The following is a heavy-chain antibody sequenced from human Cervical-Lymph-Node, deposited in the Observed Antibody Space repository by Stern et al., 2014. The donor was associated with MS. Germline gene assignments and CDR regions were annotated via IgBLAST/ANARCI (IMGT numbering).Heavy chain of an antibody. Sequence: QVQLVQSGPEVKKPGASVKISCKASGFTFISYYIHWVRQAPGQGLEWMGIIKPSGGGTTYAQRFQGRVTVTNDTSTDTVYMELIGLRSEDTAVYVCTSSDNSGWTRGTDYWGQGTLITVSS. D-gene: IGHD6-19*01. CDR1: GFTFISYY. J-gene: IGHJ4*02. V-gene: IGHV1-46*03. CDR3: TSSDNSGWTRGTDY. CDR2: IKPSGGGT.